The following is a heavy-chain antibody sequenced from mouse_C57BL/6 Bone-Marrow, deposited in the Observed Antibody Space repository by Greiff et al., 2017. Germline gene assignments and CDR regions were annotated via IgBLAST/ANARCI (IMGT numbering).Heavy chain of an antibody. D-gene: IGHD1-1*01. Sequence: EVQLVESGGGLVQPGGSLKLSCAASGFTFSDYYMYWVRQTPEKRLEWVAYISNGGGSTYYPDTVKGRFTISRDNAKNTLYLQMSRLKSEDTAMYYCARQRLLLPLWYFDVWGTGTTVTVSS. CDR2: ISNGGGST. CDR1: GFTFSDYY. J-gene: IGHJ1*03. CDR3: ARQRLLLPLWYFDV. V-gene: IGHV5-12*01.